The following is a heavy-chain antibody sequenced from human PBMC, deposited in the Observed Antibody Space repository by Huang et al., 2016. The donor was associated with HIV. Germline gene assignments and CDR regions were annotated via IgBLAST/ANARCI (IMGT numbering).Heavy chain of an antibody. J-gene: IGHJ4*02. V-gene: IGHV1-69*13. Sequence: QVQLVQSGAEVKTPGSSVKVSCKASGGTFSKYAIGWVRQAPGQGLEWMGGIMPMFGTPNYARKFQGRVTITADDSTGTTYVEVSSLRSEDTALYYCARGQLGSYGDYDVLYWGQGTLVTVSS. CDR1: GGTFSKYA. CDR2: IMPMFGTP. D-gene: IGHD4-17*01. CDR3: ARGQLGSYGDYDVLY.